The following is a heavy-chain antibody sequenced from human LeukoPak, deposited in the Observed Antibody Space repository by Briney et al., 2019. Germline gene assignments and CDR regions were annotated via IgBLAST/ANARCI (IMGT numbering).Heavy chain of an antibody. V-gene: IGHV7-4-1*02. CDR3: ARDRGGNSAVFDY. J-gene: IGHJ4*02. CDR2: INTNTGNP. Sequence: GASVKVSCKASGGTFSSYAISWVRQAPGQGLGWMGWINTNTGNPTYAQGFTGRFVFSLDTSVSTAYLQISSLKAEDTAVYYCARDRGGNSAVFDYWGQGTLVTVSS. D-gene: IGHD4-23*01. CDR1: GGTFSSYA.